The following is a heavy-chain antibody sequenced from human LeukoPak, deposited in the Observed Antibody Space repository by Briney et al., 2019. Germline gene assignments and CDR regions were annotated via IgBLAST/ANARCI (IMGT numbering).Heavy chain of an antibody. CDR3: AKDHRRDGYNFDRY. CDR2: IWYDGSNK. J-gene: IGHJ4*02. D-gene: IGHD5-24*01. CDR1: GFTFSSYG. Sequence: GGSLRLPCAASGFTFSSYGMHWVRQAPGKGLEWVAVIWYDGSNKYYADSVKGRFTISRDNSKNTLYLQMNSLRAEDTAVYYCAKDHRRDGYNFDRYWGQGTLVTVSS. V-gene: IGHV3-33*06.